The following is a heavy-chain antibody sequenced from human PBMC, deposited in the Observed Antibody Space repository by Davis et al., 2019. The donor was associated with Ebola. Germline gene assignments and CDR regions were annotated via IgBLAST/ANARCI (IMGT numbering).Heavy chain of an antibody. CDR2: IYYRGNT. V-gene: IGHV4-59*08. CDR3: ARRGTIDY. CDR1: GGSINNYY. Sequence: SETLSLTCTVSGGSINNYYWSWIRQPPGKGLEWIGYIYYRGNTNYNPSLKSRVTMSVDTSKNQFSLKLSSVTAADTAVYYCARRGTIDYWGQGTLVTVSS. J-gene: IGHJ4*02. D-gene: IGHD3/OR15-3a*01.